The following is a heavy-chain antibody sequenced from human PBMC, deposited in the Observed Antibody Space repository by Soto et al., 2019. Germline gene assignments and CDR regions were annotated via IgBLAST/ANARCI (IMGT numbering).Heavy chain of an antibody. D-gene: IGHD3-22*01. Sequence: QTLSLTCAISGDSGSSNSASWNWIRQSPSRGLEWLGRTYYRSKWYNDYAVSVKSRITINPDTSKNQFYLQLNSVTPEDTAVYYCARDLYAPARSYDSSGAHFDYWGQGTLVTVSS. CDR2: TYYRSKWYN. V-gene: IGHV6-1*01. CDR1: GDSGSSNSAS. CDR3: ARDLYAPARSYDSSGAHFDY. J-gene: IGHJ4*02.